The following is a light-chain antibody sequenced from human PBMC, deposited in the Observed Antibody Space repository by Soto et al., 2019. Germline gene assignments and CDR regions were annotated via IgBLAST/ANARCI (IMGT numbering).Light chain of an antibody. CDR1: QTISSW. CDR3: HHYNSYSEA. CDR2: KAS. Sequence: DIQMTQAPSTLSGSVGDRVTITCRASQTISSWLAWYQQKPGKAPKLLSYKASTLKSGVPSRFSGRESGTEFTLTISSLQPDDFATYYCHHYNSYSEAFGQGTKVELK. J-gene: IGKJ1*01. V-gene: IGKV1-5*03.